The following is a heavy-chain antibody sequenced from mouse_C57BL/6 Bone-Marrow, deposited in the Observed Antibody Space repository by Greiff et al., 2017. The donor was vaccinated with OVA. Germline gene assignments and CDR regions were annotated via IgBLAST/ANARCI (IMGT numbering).Heavy chain of an antibody. D-gene: IGHD1-1*01. CDR3: ARNNYGSPWFAY. CDR1: GFTFSDYG. CDR2: ISSGSSTI. V-gene: IGHV5-17*01. J-gene: IGHJ3*01. Sequence: EVKLVESGGGLVKPGGSLKLSCAASGFTFSDYGMHRVRQAPEKGLEWVAYISSGSSTIYYADTVKGRFTISRDNAKNTLFLQMTSLRSEDTAMYYCARNNYGSPWFAYWGQGTLVTVSA.